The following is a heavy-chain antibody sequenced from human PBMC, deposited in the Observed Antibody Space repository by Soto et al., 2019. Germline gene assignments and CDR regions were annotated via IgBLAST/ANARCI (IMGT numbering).Heavy chain of an antibody. CDR2: ISYSGERT. CDR1: GFTFNIYA. D-gene: IGHD5-12*01. Sequence: EVHLLQSGGGLVQPGGSLRLSCAASGFTFNIYAMAWVRQAPGKGLEWVSAISYSGERTYYADSVKGRFTISRDDSKDTLYLQMTSLRAEDTAIYFCAKDGPPTDIDPQGYFDLWGRGTLITVSS. CDR3: AKDGPPTDIDPQGYFDL. J-gene: IGHJ2*01. V-gene: IGHV3-23*01.